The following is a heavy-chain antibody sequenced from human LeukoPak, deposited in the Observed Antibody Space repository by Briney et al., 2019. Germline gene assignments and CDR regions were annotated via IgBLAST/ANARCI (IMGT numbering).Heavy chain of an antibody. CDR3: AKDLYYDNVRGQLQGVLDY. CDR2: ISGSGGST. J-gene: IGHJ4*02. V-gene: IGHV3-23*01. CDR1: GFTFSSYA. D-gene: IGHD3-9*01. Sequence: HAGGSLRLSCAASGFTFSSYAMSWVRQAPGKGLEWVSAISGSGGSTYYADSVKGRFIISRDNSKNTLYLQMNSLRTEDTAMYYCAKDLYYDNVRGQLQGVLDYWGQGSLVTVSS.